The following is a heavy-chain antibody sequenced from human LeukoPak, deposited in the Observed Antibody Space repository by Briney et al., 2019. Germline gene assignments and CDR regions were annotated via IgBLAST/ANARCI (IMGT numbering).Heavy chain of an antibody. CDR3: VRDNPRCCGVIPANIDDF. CDR2: INGGGDPI. Sequence: GGSLRLSCAASGFTFSRDSMNWVRQAPGKGLEWVAYINGGGDPILYADSVRGRFTISRDNAKNSLYLQMNNLGAEDTAVYYCVRDNPRCCGVIPANIDDFWGQGTLVTVSS. CDR1: GFTFSRDS. J-gene: IGHJ4*02. V-gene: IGHV3-48*01. D-gene: IGHD2-21*01.